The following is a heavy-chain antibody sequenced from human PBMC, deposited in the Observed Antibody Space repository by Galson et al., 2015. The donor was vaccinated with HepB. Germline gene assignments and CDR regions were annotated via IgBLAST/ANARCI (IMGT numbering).Heavy chain of an antibody. Sequence: SLRLSCAASGFTFSSYAMSWVRQAPGKGLEWVSATSGSGGSTYYADSVKGRFTISRDNSKNTLYLQMNSLRAEDTAVYYCAKTRMGTVTTGWDWFDPWGQGTLVTVSS. CDR1: GFTFSSYA. J-gene: IGHJ5*02. CDR2: TSGSGGST. V-gene: IGHV3-23*01. CDR3: AKTRMGTVTTGWDWFDP. D-gene: IGHD4-17*01.